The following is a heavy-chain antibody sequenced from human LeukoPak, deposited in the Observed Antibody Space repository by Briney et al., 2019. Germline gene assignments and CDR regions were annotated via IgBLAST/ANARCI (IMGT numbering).Heavy chain of an antibody. V-gene: IGHV3-21*01. CDR1: GFTFSSYS. CDR3: AKVHDSSGWYFAFWFDP. CDR2: ISSSSSYI. J-gene: IGHJ5*02. Sequence: PGGSLRLSCAASGFTFSSYSMNWARQAPGKGLEWVSSISSSSSYIYYADSVKGRFTISRDNSKNTLYLQMNSLRAEDTAVYYCAKVHDSSGWYFAFWFDPWGQGTLVTVSS. D-gene: IGHD6-19*01.